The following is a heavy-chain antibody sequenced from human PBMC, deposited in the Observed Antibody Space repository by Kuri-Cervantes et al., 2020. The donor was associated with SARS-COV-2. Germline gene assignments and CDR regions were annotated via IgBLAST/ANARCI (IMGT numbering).Heavy chain of an antibody. CDR3: ARAYGLLRYIYYMDV. Sequence: SETLSLTCAFYGEAFSGYYWTWIRQSPGKGLEWIGEVNHRGDTNYSPSLMGRVFISVDESNGQFSLRLTSVTAADTAVYHCARAYGLLRYIYYMDVWGKGTTVTVSS. CDR1: GEAFSGYY. D-gene: IGHD3-9*01. J-gene: IGHJ6*04. V-gene: IGHV4-34*01. CDR2: VNHRGDT.